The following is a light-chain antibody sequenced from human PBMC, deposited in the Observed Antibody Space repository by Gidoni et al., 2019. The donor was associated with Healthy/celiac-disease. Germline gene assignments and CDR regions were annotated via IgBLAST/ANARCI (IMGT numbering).Light chain of an antibody. CDR3: CSYAGSL. Sequence: QSALTQPRSLSGSPGQSVTISCTGTSSDVGGYNYVSWSPPHPGKAPKRMIYDVRKRPSGVPDRFSGSKSGNTASLTIAGLQAEDEADYYCCSYAGSLFGGGTKLTVL. J-gene: IGLJ2*01. V-gene: IGLV2-11*01. CDR1: SSDVGGYNY. CDR2: DVR.